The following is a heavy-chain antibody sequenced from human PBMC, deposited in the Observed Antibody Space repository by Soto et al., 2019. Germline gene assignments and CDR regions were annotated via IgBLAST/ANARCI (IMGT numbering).Heavy chain of an antibody. J-gene: IGHJ5*01. CDR3: ARHDFWSGLHWFDS. V-gene: IGHV4-39*01. D-gene: IGHD3-3*01. Sequence: ETLSLTCTVSGGSISSSSYYWGWIRQPPGKRLEWIGTIYYSGSTYYNPSLKSRVTMSVDTSKNQFSLKLSSVTAADTAVYYCARHDFWSGLHWFDSWGQGTLVTVSS. CDR2: IYYSGST. CDR1: GGSISSSSYY.